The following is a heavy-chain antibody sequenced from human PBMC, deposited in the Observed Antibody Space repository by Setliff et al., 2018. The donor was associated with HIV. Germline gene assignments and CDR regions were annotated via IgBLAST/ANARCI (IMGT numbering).Heavy chain of an antibody. CDR3: ARDVLDLVISVCGF. D-gene: IGHD3-22*01. V-gene: IGHV4-38-2*02. CDR1: GFSISSRYY. J-gene: IGHJ4*02. Sequence: PSETLSLTCDVSGFSISSRYYWGWIRQSTGKGLEWIGNIYHTGSSYYNPSRNDRATISLDTSKNQFPLKLNSVTAADPAVYYCARDVLDLVISVCGFWGQGIPVTVSS. CDR2: IYHTGSS.